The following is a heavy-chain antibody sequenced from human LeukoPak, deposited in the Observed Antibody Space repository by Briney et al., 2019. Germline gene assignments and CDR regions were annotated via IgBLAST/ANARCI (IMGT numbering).Heavy chain of an antibody. V-gene: IGHV3-33*01. Sequence: GRSLRLSCASSGFTFNDYGMHWVRQAPGKGLEWVAVIRSDGTNKYYVDSVKGRFTVSRDKSKNTLYLQMNSLRAEDTAVYYCAREYSGSYYVAAFDVWGQGTLVTVSS. CDR3: AREYSGSYYVAAFDV. D-gene: IGHD1-26*01. CDR2: IRSDGTNK. J-gene: IGHJ3*01. CDR1: GFTFNDYG.